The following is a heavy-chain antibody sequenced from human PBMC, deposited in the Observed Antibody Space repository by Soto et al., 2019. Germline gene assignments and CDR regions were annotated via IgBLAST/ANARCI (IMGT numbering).Heavy chain of an antibody. D-gene: IGHD6-19*01. CDR1: GFTFSTYL. Sequence: EVQLVESGGDLVQPGGSLRLSCAASGFTFSTYLMHWVRQVPGKGLVWVSRSNSYGSSTRYADSVKGRFTISRDNAKDSLDLQMNSLRAEDTAVYSCVLLLSTTLGGWDAFALWGQGTMVTVSS. J-gene: IGHJ3*01. CDR3: VLLLSTTLGGWDAFAL. CDR2: SNSYGSST. V-gene: IGHV3-74*01.